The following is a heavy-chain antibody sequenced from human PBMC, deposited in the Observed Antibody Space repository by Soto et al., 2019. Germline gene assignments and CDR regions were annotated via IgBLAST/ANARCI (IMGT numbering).Heavy chain of an antibody. CDR3: ARDLGVDYDFWSGYPLSFDY. D-gene: IGHD3-3*01. CDR1: GYTFTSCG. Sequence: ASVKVSCKASGYTFTSCGISWVRQAPGQGLEWMGWISAYNGNTNYAQKLQGRVTMTTDTSTSTAYMELRSLRSDDTAVYYCARDLGVDYDFWSGYPLSFDYWGQGTLVTVSS. CDR2: ISAYNGNT. V-gene: IGHV1-18*01. J-gene: IGHJ4*02.